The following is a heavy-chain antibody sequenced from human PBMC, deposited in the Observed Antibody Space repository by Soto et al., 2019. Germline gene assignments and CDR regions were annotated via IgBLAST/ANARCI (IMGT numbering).Heavy chain of an antibody. V-gene: IGHV3-7*04. CDR3: ARGDYHDSSGPFSDAFDI. D-gene: IGHD3-22*01. J-gene: IGHJ3*02. Sequence: PGGSLRLSCAASGFTFSSYWMSWVRQAPGKGLEWVANIKQDGSEKWYVGSVKGRFTISRDNAKKSLYLQMNRLRVEDTAVYYCARGDYHDSSGPFSDAFDIWGQGTMVTVSS. CDR1: GFTFSSYW. CDR2: IKQDGSEK.